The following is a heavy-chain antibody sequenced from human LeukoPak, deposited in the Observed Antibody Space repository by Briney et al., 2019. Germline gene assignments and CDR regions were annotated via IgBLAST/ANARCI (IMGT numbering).Heavy chain of an antibody. CDR2: ISGNGEIT. V-gene: IGHV3-23*01. Sequence: GGSLRLSCAASRFTFNTYAVTWGRQAPGKGLEWVSAISGNGEITYYADSVRGRFTISRDNSKNTLYLQMTSLRAEHTAIYYRARVKRDCSGGTCYSYDYWGQGTLVTVSS. J-gene: IGHJ4*02. CDR1: RFTFNTYA. D-gene: IGHD2-15*01. CDR3: ARVKRDCSGGTCYSYDY.